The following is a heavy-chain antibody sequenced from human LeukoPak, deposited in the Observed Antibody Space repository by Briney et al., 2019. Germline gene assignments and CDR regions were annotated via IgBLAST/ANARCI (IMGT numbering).Heavy chain of an antibody. V-gene: IGHV3-30*02. CDR2: IRYDGSKK. J-gene: IGHJ4*02. D-gene: IGHD3-16*02. Sequence: GGSLRLSCAASGFTFSSYGMHWVRQAPGKGLEWVAFIRYDGSKKYYADSVKGRFTSSRDNSKNTLYLQMNSLRAEDTAVYYCAKGTLREDYVWGSYRSPPALGYWGQGTLVTVSS. CDR1: GFTFSSYG. CDR3: AKGTLREDYVWGSYRSPPALGY.